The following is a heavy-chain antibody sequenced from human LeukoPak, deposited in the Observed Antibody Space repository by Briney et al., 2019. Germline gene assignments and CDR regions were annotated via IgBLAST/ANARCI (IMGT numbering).Heavy chain of an antibody. V-gene: IGHV3-33*01. D-gene: IGHD6-13*01. CDR3: ARDLKFPEQQLTSPFDY. J-gene: IGHJ4*02. CDR1: GFTFSSYG. Sequence: PGRSLRLSCAASGFTFSSYGMHWVRQAPGKGLEWVAVIWCDGSNKYYADSVKGRFTISRDNSKNTLYLQMNSLRAEDTAVYYCARDLKFPEQQLTSPFDYWGQGTLVTVSS. CDR2: IWCDGSNK.